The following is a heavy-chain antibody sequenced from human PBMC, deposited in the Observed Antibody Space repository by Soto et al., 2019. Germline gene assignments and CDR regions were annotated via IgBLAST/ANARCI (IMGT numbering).Heavy chain of an antibody. D-gene: IGHD6-19*01. J-gene: IGHJ4*02. Sequence: EVHLLESGGGLVQPGGSLTLSCAASGLTFSSYVMSWVRQAPGKGLEWVSAISGSGGSTYYADSVKGRFTISRDNSKNTLYLQINSLRAEDTAVYYCAKGSSGWYERFDYWGQGALVTVSS. CDR3: AKGSSGWYERFDY. V-gene: IGHV3-23*01. CDR1: GLTFSSYV. CDR2: ISGSGGST.